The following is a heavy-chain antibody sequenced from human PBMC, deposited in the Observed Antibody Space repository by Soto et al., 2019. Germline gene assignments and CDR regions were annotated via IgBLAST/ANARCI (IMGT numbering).Heavy chain of an antibody. J-gene: IGHJ4*02. Sequence: QVQVVESGGGVVQPGRSLRLSCAGSGFTFSSYGMHWVRQAPGKGLEWVAVIWHDGKNTYYADSVKGRFTISRDNSIKTIYVQMNSLRAEETAVYYCARDPGTDEAIDCWGQGTLVTVSA. V-gene: IGHV3-33*01. CDR3: ARDPGTDEAIDC. CDR1: GFTFSSYG. CDR2: IWHDGKNT.